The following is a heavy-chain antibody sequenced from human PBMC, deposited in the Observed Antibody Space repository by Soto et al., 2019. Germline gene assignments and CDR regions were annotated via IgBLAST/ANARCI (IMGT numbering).Heavy chain of an antibody. J-gene: IGHJ4*02. D-gene: IGHD6-19*01. CDR2: INSGGRT. CDR3: TRLPRTTVAGTGADY. CDR1: GVSIGSSDYY. V-gene: IGHV4-39*01. Sequence: QLQLQESGPGLVKPSETLSLTCTVSGVSIGSSDYYWGWIRQSPGRGLDWIASINSGGRTFYNPALKSRVTIFVDTSKNQFSLRLSSVTATDTAVYFCTRLPRTTVAGTGADYWGQGTLVNVSS.